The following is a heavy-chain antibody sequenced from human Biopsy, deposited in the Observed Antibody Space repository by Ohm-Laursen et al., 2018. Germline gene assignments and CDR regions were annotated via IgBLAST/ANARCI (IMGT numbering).Heavy chain of an antibody. CDR1: GDSINSSY. D-gene: IGHD3-10*01. V-gene: IGHV4-59*12. J-gene: IGHJ5*02. CDR2: ISNSGNT. Sequence: SETLSLTCTVSGDSINSSYWSWIRQAPGKGLEWIGFISNSGNTNYNPSLKSRVTITVDTSKNQFSLNLYSVTAADTAVYFCARGLPRIAPMVRGRRTWFDPWGQGALVTVSS. CDR3: ARGLPRIAPMVRGRRTWFDP.